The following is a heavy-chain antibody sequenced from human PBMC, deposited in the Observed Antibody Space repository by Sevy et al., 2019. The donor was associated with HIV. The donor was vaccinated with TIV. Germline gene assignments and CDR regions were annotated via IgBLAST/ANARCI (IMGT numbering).Heavy chain of an antibody. CDR2: ISYDGSNK. D-gene: IGHD6-13*01. CDR1: GFTFSSYA. CDR3: ARDLGQQLAYYYYGMDV. V-gene: IGHV3-30-3*01. J-gene: IGHJ6*02. Sequence: GGSLRLSCAASGFTFSSYAMHWVRQAPGKGLEWVAVISYDGSNKYYADSVKGRFTISRDNSKNTRYLQMNSLRAEDTAVYYCARDLGQQLAYYYYGMDVWGQGTTVTVSS.